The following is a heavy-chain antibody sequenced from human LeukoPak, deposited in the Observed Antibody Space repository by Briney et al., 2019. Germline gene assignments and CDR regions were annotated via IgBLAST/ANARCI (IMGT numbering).Heavy chain of an antibody. D-gene: IGHD6-13*01. J-gene: IGHJ4*02. V-gene: IGHV3-53*01. Sequence: GGSLRLSCAASGFTFSSYSMNWVRQAPGKGLEWVSVIYSGAGTYYADSVKGRFTISRDNSKNTLYLQMNSLRPKDTAVYYCARVSYSSSWYDYWGQGTLVTVSS. CDR1: GFTFSSYS. CDR3: ARVSYSSSWYDY. CDR2: IYSGAGT.